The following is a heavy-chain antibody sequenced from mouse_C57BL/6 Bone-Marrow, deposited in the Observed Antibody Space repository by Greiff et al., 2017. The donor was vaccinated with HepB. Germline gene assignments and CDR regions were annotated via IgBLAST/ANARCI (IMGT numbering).Heavy chain of an antibody. D-gene: IGHD2-1*01. CDR3: AREDGTPARYRIWFAY. Sequence: QVQLQQPGAELVMPGASVKLSCKASGYTFNSYWMHWVKQRPGQGLEWIGEIDPSDSYTNYNQKFKGKSTLTVDRSSSTAYMQLSSLASEDSAVYYCAREDGTPARYRIWFAYWGQGTLVTVSA. CDR1: GYTFNSYW. V-gene: IGHV1-69*01. J-gene: IGHJ3*01. CDR2: IDPSDSYT.